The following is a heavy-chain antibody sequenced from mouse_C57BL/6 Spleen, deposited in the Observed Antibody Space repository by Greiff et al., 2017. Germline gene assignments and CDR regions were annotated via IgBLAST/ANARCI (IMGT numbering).Heavy chain of an antibody. CDR3: ARGYSNYGAWFAY. J-gene: IGHJ3*01. CDR1: GYSFTGYY. V-gene: IGHV1-42*01. D-gene: IGHD2-5*01. Sequence: VQLQQPGPELVKPGASVKISCKASGYSFTGYYMNWVKQSPEKSLEWIGEINPSTGGTTYNQKFKAKATLTVDKSSSTAYMQLKSLTSEDSAVYYCARGYSNYGAWFAYWGQGTLVTVSA. CDR2: INPSTGGT.